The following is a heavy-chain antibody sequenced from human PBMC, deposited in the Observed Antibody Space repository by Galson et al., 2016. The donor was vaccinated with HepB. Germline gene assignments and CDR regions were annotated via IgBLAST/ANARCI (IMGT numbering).Heavy chain of an antibody. CDR2: TNNANGNT. V-gene: IGHV1-3*04. J-gene: IGHJ6*02. Sequence: SVKVSCKASGYTFTSYAIHWVRQAPGQRLEWMGWTNNANGNTEYSQSFQGRVTFTRDTSASTAYMELSSLRSEDTAVHYCARDGGSGWSRLWWGQGTTVTVSS. CDR3: ARDGGSGWSRLW. D-gene: IGHD6-19*01. CDR1: GYTFTSYA.